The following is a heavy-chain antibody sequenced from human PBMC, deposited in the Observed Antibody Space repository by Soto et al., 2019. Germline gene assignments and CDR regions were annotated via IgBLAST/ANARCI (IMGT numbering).Heavy chain of an antibody. J-gene: IGHJ4*02. D-gene: IGHD4-17*01. CDR2: IKSKTDGGTT. Sequence: EVQLVESGGGLVKPGGSLRLSCAASGFTFSNAWMSWVRQAPGKGLEWVGRIKSKTDGGTTDYAAPVKGRFTISRDDSKNTLYLQMNSLKTEDTAVYYCTTSPLNTYGDYGLGGDYWGQGTLVTVSS. CDR1: GFTFSNAW. CDR3: TTSPLNTYGDYGLGGDY. V-gene: IGHV3-15*01.